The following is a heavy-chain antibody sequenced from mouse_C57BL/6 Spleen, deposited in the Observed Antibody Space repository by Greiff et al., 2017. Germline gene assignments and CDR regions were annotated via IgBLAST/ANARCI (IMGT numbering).Heavy chain of an antibody. CDR3: ARELDSYYFDY. CDR1: GYSITSGYY. V-gene: IGHV3-6*01. J-gene: IGHJ2*01. D-gene: IGHD2-4*01. Sequence: VQLKESGPGLVKPSQSLSLTCSVTGYSITSGYYWNWIRQFPGNKLEWMGYISYDGSNNYNPSLKNRISITRDTSKNQFFLKLNSVTTEDTATYYCARELDSYYFDYWGQGTTLTVSS. CDR2: ISYDGSN.